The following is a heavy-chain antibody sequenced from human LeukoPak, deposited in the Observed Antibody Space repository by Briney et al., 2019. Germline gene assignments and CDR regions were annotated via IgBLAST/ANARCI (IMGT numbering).Heavy chain of an antibody. CDR2: INPNSGGT. D-gene: IGHD3-10*01. CDR1: GYTFTGYY. Sequence: ASVKVSCKASGYTFTGYYMHWVRQAPGQGLEWMGRINPNSGGTNYAQKLQGRVTRTRDTSISTAYMELSRLRSDDTAVYYCARDRVVRGVIVRSFDPWGQGTLVTVSS. J-gene: IGHJ5*02. V-gene: IGHV1-2*06. CDR3: ARDRVVRGVIVRSFDP.